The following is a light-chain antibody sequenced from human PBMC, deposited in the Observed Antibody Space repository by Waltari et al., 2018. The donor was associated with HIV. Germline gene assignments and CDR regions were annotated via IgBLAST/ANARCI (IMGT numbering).Light chain of an antibody. V-gene: IGLV1-47*01. J-gene: IGLJ3*02. CDR3: ATWDDSLSGWV. CDR1: RSNNGKNF. CDR2: RND. Sequence: QSVLTQPPSASGTPGQRVTISCSGSRSNNGKNFIYWYQQFPGTAPKLLIYRNDQRPSGAPHRFSGSKSVTSASLASSGLRSEDEADYYCATWDDSLSGWVFGGGTKLTVL.